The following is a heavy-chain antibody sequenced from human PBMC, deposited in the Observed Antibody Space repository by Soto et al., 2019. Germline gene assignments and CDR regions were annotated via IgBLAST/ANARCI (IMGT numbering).Heavy chain of an antibody. CDR3: AKEETVLVNYYYYYGMDV. Sequence: EVQLLESGGGLVQPGGSLRLSCAASGFTFSSYAMSWVRQAPGMGLEWVSVISGSGYATYYADSVKGRFTVSRDNSNNTVYLQMNSLRAEDTAVYYCAKEETVLVNYYYYYGMDVWGQGTTVTGSS. CDR1: GFTFSSYA. V-gene: IGHV3-23*01. J-gene: IGHJ6*02. CDR2: ISGSGYAT. D-gene: IGHD4-17*01.